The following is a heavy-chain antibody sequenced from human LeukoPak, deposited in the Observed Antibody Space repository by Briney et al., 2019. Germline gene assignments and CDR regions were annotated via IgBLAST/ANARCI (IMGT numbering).Heavy chain of an antibody. CDR2: IRYDGSNK. CDR1: GFTFSSYG. V-gene: IGHV3-30*02. CDR3: AKGGGYEAQYYYYYLDV. Sequence: PGGSLRLSCAASGFTFSSYGMYWVRQAPGKGLEWVAFIRYDGSNKHYADSVKGRFTISRDNSKNTLYLQTKSLRAEDTAVYYCAKGGGYEAQYYYYYLDVWGKGTTVTISS. J-gene: IGHJ6*03. D-gene: IGHD5-12*01.